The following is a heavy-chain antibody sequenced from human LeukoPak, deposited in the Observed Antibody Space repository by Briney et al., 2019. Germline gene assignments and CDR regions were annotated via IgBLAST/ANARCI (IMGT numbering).Heavy chain of an antibody. CDR1: GFTFSSYA. V-gene: IGHV3-30-3*01. CDR3: ARDGGIAAPLI. D-gene: IGHD6-13*01. J-gene: IGHJ3*02. Sequence: QPGGSLRLSCAASGFTFSSYAMHWVRQAPGKGLEWVAVISYDGSNKYYADSVKGRFTISRDNSKNTLYLQMNSLRAEDTAVYYCARDGGIAAPLIWGQGTMVTVSS. CDR2: ISYDGSNK.